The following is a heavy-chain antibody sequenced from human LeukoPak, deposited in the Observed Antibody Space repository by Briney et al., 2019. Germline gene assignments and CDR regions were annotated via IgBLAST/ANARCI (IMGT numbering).Heavy chain of an antibody. D-gene: IGHD1-26*01. CDR1: GYTFTSYG. J-gene: IGHJ4*02. Sequence: GASVKVSCKASGYTFTSYGISWVRQAPGQGLEWMGIINPSGGSTSYAQKFQGRVTMTRDTSTSTVYMELSSLRSEDTAVYYCARDWRRSGPYSGSYGPYFDYWGQGTLVTVSS. CDR3: ARDWRRSGPYSGSYGPYFDY. V-gene: IGHV1-46*01. CDR2: INPSGGST.